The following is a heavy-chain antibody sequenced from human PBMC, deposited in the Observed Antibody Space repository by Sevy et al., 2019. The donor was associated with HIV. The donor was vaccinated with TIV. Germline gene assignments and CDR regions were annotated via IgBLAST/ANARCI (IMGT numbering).Heavy chain of an antibody. D-gene: IGHD6-13*01. Sequence: TLSLTCTVSGGSISSYYWSWIRQPAGKGLEWIGRIYTSGSTNYNPSLKSRVTMSVDTSKNQFSLKLSSVTAADTAVYYCARGIAAAGRDYYYYYMDVWGKGTTVTVSS. CDR2: IYTSGST. CDR1: GGSISSYY. CDR3: ARGIAAAGRDYYYYYMDV. V-gene: IGHV4-4*07. J-gene: IGHJ6*03.